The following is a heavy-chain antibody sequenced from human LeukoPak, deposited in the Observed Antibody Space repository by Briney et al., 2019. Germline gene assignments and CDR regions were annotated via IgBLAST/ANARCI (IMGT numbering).Heavy chain of an antibody. CDR2: ISSSGANA. CDR1: GFTFSNYA. D-gene: IGHD5-18*01. V-gene: IGHV3-23*01. Sequence: GGSLRLSCAASGFTFSNYAMNWVRQAPGKGLEWVSLISSSGANAYYADSVRGQFTISRDKSKNTVSLQMNSLRAEDTAVYYCARAWGYSYAFDYWGQGTLVTVSS. J-gene: IGHJ4*02. CDR3: ARAWGYSYAFDY.